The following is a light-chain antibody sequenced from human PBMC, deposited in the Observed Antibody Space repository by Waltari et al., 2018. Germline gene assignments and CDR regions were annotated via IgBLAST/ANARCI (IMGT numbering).Light chain of an antibody. J-gene: IGKJ1*01. CDR3: QNYVRLPVT. CDR1: QSVGKS. Sequence: EIVLTQSPGTLSLSPGERATLSCRASQSVGKSLAWYQQKSGQAPRLLIYDASTRATGIPDRFSASGFGTDFSLTISRLEPEDFAVYYCQNYVRLPVTFGQGTKVEIK. CDR2: DAS. V-gene: IGKV3-20*01.